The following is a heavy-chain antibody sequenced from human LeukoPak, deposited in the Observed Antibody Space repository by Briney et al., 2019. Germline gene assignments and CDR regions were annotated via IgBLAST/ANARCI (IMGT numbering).Heavy chain of an antibody. D-gene: IGHD3-9*01. CDR2: IYYSGST. CDR1: GGSISSYY. J-gene: IGHJ3*02. CDR3: ARTTYYDILTGYYNLAFDI. V-gene: IGHV4-59*13. Sequence: SETLSLTCTVSGGSISSYYWSWFRRPPGREREGFGYIYYSGSTNYNPSLKSRVTISVDTSKNQFSLKLSSVTAADTAVYYCARTTYYDILTGYYNLAFDIWGQGTMVTVSS.